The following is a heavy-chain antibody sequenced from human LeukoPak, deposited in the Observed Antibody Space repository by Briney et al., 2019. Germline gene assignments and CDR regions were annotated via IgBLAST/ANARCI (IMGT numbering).Heavy chain of an antibody. D-gene: IGHD5-24*01. CDR1: GYSFTSYW. V-gene: IGHV5-51*01. J-gene: IGHJ5*02. Sequence: GASLQISCKGSGYSFTSYWIGWVRQLPGKGLEWMGIIYPGDSDTRYSPSFQGQVTISADKSISTAYLQWSSLKASDTAMYYCARLHKARDHNWFDPWGQGTLVTVSS. CDR3: ARLHKARDHNWFDP. CDR2: IYPGDSDT.